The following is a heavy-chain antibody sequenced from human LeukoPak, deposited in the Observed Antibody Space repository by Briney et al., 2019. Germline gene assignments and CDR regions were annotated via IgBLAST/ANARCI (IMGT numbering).Heavy chain of an antibody. V-gene: IGHV3-66*02. Sequence: PGGSLRLSCAASEFSVGSNYMTWVRQAPGKGLEWVSLIYSGGSTYYADSVKGRFTISRDNSKNMLFLQMNSLKTEDTGVYYCARGSENYDSSGYYYDLGDYWGQGTLVSVSS. CDR2: IYSGGST. D-gene: IGHD3-22*01. CDR1: EFSVGSNY. J-gene: IGHJ4*02. CDR3: ARGSENYDSSGYYYDLGDY.